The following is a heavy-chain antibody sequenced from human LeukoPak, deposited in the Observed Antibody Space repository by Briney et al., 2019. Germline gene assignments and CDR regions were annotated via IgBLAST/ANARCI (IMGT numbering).Heavy chain of an antibody. CDR2: ISSSSSYI. J-gene: IGHJ4*02. Sequence: GGSLRPSCAASGFTFSSYSMNWVRQAPGKGLEWVSSISSSSSYIYYADSVKGRFTISRDNAKNSLYLQMNSLRAGDTAVYYCARERRWLQLGNDYWGQGTLVTVSS. CDR1: GFTFSSYS. V-gene: IGHV3-21*01. D-gene: IGHD5-24*01. CDR3: ARERRWLQLGNDY.